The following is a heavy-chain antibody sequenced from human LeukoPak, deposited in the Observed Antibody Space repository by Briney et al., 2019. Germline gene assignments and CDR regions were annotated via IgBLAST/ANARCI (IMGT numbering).Heavy chain of an antibody. Sequence: GGSLRLSCAASGFTSSSYGMHWVRQAPGKGLEWVAFIRYDGSNKYYADSVKGRFTISRDNSKNTLYLQMNSLRAEDTAVYYCAKDQLRYCSSTSCSLPDYWGQGTLVTVSS. CDR3: AKDQLRYCSSTSCSLPDY. D-gene: IGHD2-2*01. J-gene: IGHJ4*02. V-gene: IGHV3-30*02. CDR1: GFTSSSYG. CDR2: IRYDGSNK.